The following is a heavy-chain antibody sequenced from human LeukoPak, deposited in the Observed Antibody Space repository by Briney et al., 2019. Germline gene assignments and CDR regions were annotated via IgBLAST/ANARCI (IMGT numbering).Heavy chain of an antibody. CDR1: GYTFTGYY. D-gene: IGHD5-12*01. V-gene: IGHV1-2*02. Sequence: ASVKVSCKASGYTFTGYYLYWVRQAPGQGLEWMGWINPHSGGTNYAQKFHGRVTMTRDTSISTAYMELSSLRPDDTAVYYCARDLDSGYDSGAFDIWGQGTMVTVSS. CDR3: ARDLDSGYDSGAFDI. CDR2: INPHSGGT. J-gene: IGHJ3*02.